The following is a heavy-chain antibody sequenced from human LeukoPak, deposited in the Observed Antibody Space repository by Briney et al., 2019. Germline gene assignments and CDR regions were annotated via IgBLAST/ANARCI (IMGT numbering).Heavy chain of an antibody. J-gene: IGHJ2*01. CDR1: GGSFSGYY. CDR2: INHSGST. CDR3: ARVPYTYSSSWYIGWYFDL. V-gene: IGHV4-34*01. D-gene: IGHD6-13*01. Sequence: PSETLSLTCAVYGGSFSGYYWSWIRQPPGKGLEWIGEINHSGSTNYNPSLKSRVTISVDTSKNQFSLKLSSVTAADTAVYYCARVPYTYSSSWYIGWYFDLWGRGTLVTVSS.